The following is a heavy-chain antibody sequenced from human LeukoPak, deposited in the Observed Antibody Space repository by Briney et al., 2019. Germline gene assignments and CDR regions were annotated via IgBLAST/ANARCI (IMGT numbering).Heavy chain of an antibody. CDR1: GGSISSYS. CDR2: IYYSGST. CDR3: ARHTLFDY. J-gene: IGHJ4*02. Sequence: SETLSLTCSVSGGSISSYSWTWIRQPPGKGLEWIGYIYYSGSTNYNPSLKSRVTISVDTSKNQFSLKLSSVTAADTAVYYCARHTLFDYWGQGALVTVSS. V-gene: IGHV4-59*08.